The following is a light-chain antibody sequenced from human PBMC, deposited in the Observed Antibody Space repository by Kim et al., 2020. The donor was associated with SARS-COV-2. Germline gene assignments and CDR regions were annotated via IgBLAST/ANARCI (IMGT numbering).Light chain of an antibody. CDR2: QDS. J-gene: IGLJ1*01. Sequence: GCPGQTASITCSGDKLGDKYACWYQQKPGQSPVLVIYQDSKRPSGIPERFSGSNSGNTATLTISGTQAMDEADYYCQAWDSSTYVFGTGTKVTVL. V-gene: IGLV3-1*01. CDR3: QAWDSSTYV. CDR1: KLGDKY.